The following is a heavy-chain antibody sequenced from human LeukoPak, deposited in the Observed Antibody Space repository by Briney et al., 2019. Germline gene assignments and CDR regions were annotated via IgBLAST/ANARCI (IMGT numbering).Heavy chain of an antibody. Sequence: GGSLRLSCEASRFTFSSYSMDWVRQAPGKGLEWVAFIRYDGSNKYYADSVKGRFTISRDNSKNTLYLQMNSLRAEDTAVYYCARATDYFDYWGQGTLVTVSS. CDR3: ARATDYFDY. CDR2: IRYDGSNK. V-gene: IGHV3-30*02. J-gene: IGHJ4*02. CDR1: RFTFSSYS.